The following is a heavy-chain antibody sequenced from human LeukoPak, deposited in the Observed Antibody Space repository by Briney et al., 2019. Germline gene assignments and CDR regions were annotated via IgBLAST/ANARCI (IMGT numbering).Heavy chain of an antibody. J-gene: IGHJ3*02. Sequence: SETLSLTCTVSGGSISSHYWSWIRQPPGKGLEWIGYIYYSGSTNYNPSLKSRVTLSVDTSKNQFSLKLSSVTAADTAVYYCARTTYYYDSSGYYYRRRGRPDAFDIWGQGTMVTVSS. CDR3: ARTTYYYDSSGYYYRRRGRPDAFDI. CDR1: GGSISSHY. V-gene: IGHV4-59*11. D-gene: IGHD3-22*01. CDR2: IYYSGST.